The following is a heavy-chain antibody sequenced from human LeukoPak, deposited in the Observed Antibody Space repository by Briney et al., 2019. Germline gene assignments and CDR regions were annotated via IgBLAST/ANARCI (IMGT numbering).Heavy chain of an antibody. D-gene: IGHD6-19*01. CDR2: ISSDESDK. Sequence: GGSLRLSCAASGFTSSNYAMHWVRQAPGKGLEWVAFISSDESDKYYADSVKGRFTISRDNSKNTLYLQMNSLRAEDTAVYYCARDISGWYSGGYFRMDVWGQGITVTVSS. CDR3: ARDISGWYSGGYFRMDV. CDR1: GFTSSNYA. V-gene: IGHV3-30-3*01. J-gene: IGHJ6*02.